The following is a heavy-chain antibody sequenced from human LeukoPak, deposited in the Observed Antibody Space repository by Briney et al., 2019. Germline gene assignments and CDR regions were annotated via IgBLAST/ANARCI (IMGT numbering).Heavy chain of an antibody. CDR1: GFTFSSYA. CDR3: ANSQQPGPFDV. D-gene: IGHD6-13*01. Sequence: GGSLRLSCAASGFTFSSYAMSWVRQAAGKGLEWVSSISGSGDSTYHADSVKGRFTISRDNSKNTLYLQMNSLRAEDTAVYFCANSQQPGPFDVWGQGTMVTVSS. CDR2: ISGSGDST. V-gene: IGHV3-23*01. J-gene: IGHJ3*01.